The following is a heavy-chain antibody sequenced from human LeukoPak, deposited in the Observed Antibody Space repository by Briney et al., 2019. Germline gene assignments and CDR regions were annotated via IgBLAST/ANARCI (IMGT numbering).Heavy chain of an antibody. CDR1: GYRFTSYW. CDR2: IYPGDSDT. Sequence: GESLKISCKGSGYRFTSYWIGWVRQMPGKGLEWMGIIYPGDSDTKYSPSFQGQVTISADRSINTAYLQWSSLKASDTAMYYCARHSGSHFDFWGQGTLVTVSS. J-gene: IGHJ4*02. V-gene: IGHV5-51*01. D-gene: IGHD1-26*01. CDR3: ARHSGSHFDF.